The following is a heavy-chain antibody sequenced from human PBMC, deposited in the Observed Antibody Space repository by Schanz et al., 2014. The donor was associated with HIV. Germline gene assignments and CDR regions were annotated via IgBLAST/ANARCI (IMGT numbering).Heavy chain of an antibody. D-gene: IGHD2-15*01. CDR2: ISAYNGNT. J-gene: IGHJ4*02. CDR3: ARGSCSGGTCYSGDH. CDR1: GYTFTGYF. Sequence: QVQLVQSGAEMKKPGASVKVSCKTSGYTFTGYFMHWVRQAPGQGLEWMGWISAYNGNTNYAQKFQDRVTMTADTFTSTAYMELRSLRSDDTAVYYCARGSCSGGTCYSGDHWGQGTLVAVSA. V-gene: IGHV1-18*04.